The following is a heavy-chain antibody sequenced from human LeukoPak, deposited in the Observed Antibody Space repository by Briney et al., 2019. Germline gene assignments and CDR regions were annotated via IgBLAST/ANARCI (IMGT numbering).Heavy chain of an antibody. Sequence: PSETLSLTCTVSGGSISGHYWSWIRQPPGKGLEWIGYIYYSGSTNYNPSLRSRVAISVDTSKNQFSLELSSVTAADTAVYYCARLHAGTTLTPYYYYIYVWGKGTTVTVSS. D-gene: IGHD1-1*01. V-gene: IGHV4-59*11. CDR1: GGSISGHY. J-gene: IGHJ6*03. CDR2: IYYSGST. CDR3: ARLHAGTTLTPYYYYIYV.